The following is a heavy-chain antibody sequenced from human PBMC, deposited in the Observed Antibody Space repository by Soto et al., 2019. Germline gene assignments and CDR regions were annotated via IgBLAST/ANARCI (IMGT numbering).Heavy chain of an antibody. CDR3: ARGVGSGSYYYQYSWCDP. Sequence: QVQLLQSGGEVKKPGASVKVSCKASGYTFTNYGISWVRQAPGQGLEGMGWINVYNGNTKYAQKVQDRVTMTTDTSSSTAYMELRSLRSEDAAVYYCARGVGSGSYYYQYSWCDPWGQGTLVTVSS. CDR1: GYTFTNYG. CDR2: INVYNGNT. V-gene: IGHV1-18*01. J-gene: IGHJ5*02. D-gene: IGHD3-10*01.